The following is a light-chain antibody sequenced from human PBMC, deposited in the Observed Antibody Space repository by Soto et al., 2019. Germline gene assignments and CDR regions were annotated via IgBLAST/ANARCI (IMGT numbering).Light chain of an antibody. J-gene: IGKJ5*01. CDR1: QVISTS. CDR2: AAS. CDR3: QQLFDSPIT. Sequence: DIQLTQSPSFLSPSIGDSVTITCRASQVISTSLAWYQVKPGKAPKLLIYAASTLESGVPSRFSATVSGTEFSLTITSLQPEDFATYCCQQLFDSPITFGQGTRLEIK. V-gene: IGKV1-9*01.